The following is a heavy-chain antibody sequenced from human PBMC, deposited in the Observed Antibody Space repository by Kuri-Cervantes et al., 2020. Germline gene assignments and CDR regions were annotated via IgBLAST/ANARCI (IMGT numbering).Heavy chain of an antibody. V-gene: IGHV1-18*01. CDR1: GYTFTSYG. Sequence: ASVKVSCKASGYTFTSYGISWVRQAPGQGLEWMGWISAYNGNTNYAQKLQGRVTMTTDTSTSTAYMELRSLRSDDTAVYYCARVCSGGSCSPYYFYGMDVWGQGTTVTVSS. J-gene: IGHJ6*02. CDR2: ISAYNGNT. CDR3: ARVCSGGSCSPYYFYGMDV. D-gene: IGHD2-15*01.